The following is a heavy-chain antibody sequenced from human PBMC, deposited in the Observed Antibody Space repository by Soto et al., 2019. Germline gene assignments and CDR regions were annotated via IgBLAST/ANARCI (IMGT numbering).Heavy chain of an antibody. CDR2: IYYSGST. CDR1: GGSISSGGYY. Sequence: SETLSLTCTVSGGSISSGGYYWSWIRQHPGKGLEWIGYIYYSGSTYYNPSLKSRVTISVDTSRNQFSLKLSSVTAADTAVYYCARETRRLGPVRAFDIWGQGTMATVSS. J-gene: IGHJ3*02. CDR3: ARETRRLGPVRAFDI. D-gene: IGHD3-16*01. V-gene: IGHV4-31*03.